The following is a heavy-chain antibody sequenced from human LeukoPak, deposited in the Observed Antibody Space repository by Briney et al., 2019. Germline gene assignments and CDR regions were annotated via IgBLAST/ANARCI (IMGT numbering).Heavy chain of an antibody. CDR1: GDIVSSNSAA. V-gene: IGHV6-1*01. CDR3: ARGRDTGYSSSWYVWFDP. D-gene: IGHD6-13*01. CDR2: TYYRSKWYN. Sequence: SQTLSLTCAISGDIVSSNSAAWDWIRQSPSRGLEWLGRTYYRSKWYNDYAVSVKSRITINPDTSKNQFSLQLNSVTPKDTAVYYCARGRDTGYSSSWYVWFDPWGQGTLVTVSS. J-gene: IGHJ5*02.